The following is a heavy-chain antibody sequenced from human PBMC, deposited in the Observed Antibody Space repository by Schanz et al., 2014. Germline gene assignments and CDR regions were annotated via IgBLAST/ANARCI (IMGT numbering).Heavy chain of an antibody. D-gene: IGHD2-2*01. CDR3: AKRCSSTSCSHGAFDI. J-gene: IGHJ3*02. Sequence: EVQLVESGGGLIQPGGSLRLSCVASGFTVSSNHMSWVRQAPGKGLEWVSVIYSDGRTYYGDSVKGRFTISRDNSKNTPYLQMNSLRAYDTAMYYCAKRCSSTSCSHGAFDIWGQGTMVTFSS. CDR1: GFTVSSNH. CDR2: IYSDGRT. V-gene: IGHV3-53*01.